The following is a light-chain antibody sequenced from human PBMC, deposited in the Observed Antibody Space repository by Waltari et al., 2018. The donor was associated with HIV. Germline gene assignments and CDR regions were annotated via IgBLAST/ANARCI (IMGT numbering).Light chain of an antibody. CDR1: NLGDTY. J-gene: IGLJ1*01. CDR2: QSS. V-gene: IGLV3-1*01. Sequence: SYELTPSPSVSVSPGPTASIPCSGDNLGDTYVSWYQQNPGQSPVLVIYQSSKRPSEIPERCSGSNSGDTATLTISGTQAVDEADYYCCSYAGSYTYVFGTGTKVTVL. CDR3: CSYAGSYTYV.